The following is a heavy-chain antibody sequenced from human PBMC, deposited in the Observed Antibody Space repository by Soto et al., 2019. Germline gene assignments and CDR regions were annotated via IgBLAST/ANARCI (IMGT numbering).Heavy chain of an antibody. D-gene: IGHD2-15*01. J-gene: IGHJ4*02. CDR3: ARAGYCSGGSCYSGQKNFDY. CDR2: ISAYNGNT. CDR1: GYTFTSYG. Sequence: ASVKVSCKASGYTFTSYGISWVRQAPGQGLEWMGWISAYNGNTNYAQKLQGRVTMTTDTSTSTAYMELRSLRSDDTAVYYCARAGYCSGGSCYSGQKNFDYWGQGTLVTVSS. V-gene: IGHV1-18*04.